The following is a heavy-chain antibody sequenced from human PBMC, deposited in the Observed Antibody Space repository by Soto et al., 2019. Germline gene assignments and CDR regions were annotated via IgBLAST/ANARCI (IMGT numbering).Heavy chain of an antibody. J-gene: IGHJ6*03. CDR1: GGSISSGGYY. CDR2: IYYSGST. CDR3: ARSELELRGYYYMDV. D-gene: IGHD1-7*01. V-gene: IGHV4-31*03. Sequence: SETLSLTCTVSGGSISSGGYYWSWIRQHPGKGLEWIGYIYYSGSTYYNPSLKSRVTISVDTSKNQFSLKLSSVTAADTAVYYCARSELELRGYYYMDVWGKGTTVTVSS.